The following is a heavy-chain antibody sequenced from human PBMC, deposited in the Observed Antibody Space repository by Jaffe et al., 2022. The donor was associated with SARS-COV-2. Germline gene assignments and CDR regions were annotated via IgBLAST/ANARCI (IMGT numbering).Heavy chain of an antibody. V-gene: IGHV3-9*01. CDR2: INWKSDII. J-gene: IGHJ6*03. Sequence: EVQLVESGGVLVQPGGSLRLSCAGSGFSFTDYAMHWVRQAPGKGLEWVSGINWKSDIIVYADSVKGRFTISRDNAKNSLYLQMSSLRAEDTAFYYCAKDTANYFYYMDVWGKGTTVTVSS. CDR3: AKDTANYFYYMDV. CDR1: GFSFTDYA.